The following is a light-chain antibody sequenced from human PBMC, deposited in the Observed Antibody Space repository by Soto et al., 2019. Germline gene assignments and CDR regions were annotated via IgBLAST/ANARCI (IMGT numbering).Light chain of an antibody. CDR3: CSYAGVSTFV. CDR2: EVT. Sequence: QSVLTQPASVSGSPGQSITISCTGTSSDVGSYDLVSWYQQHPGKAPRLIIYEVTKRPSGVSNRFSGPKSGSTASLTFSGLQAEDEADYFCCSYAGVSTFVFGTGTKLTVL. V-gene: IGLV2-23*02. CDR1: SSDVGSYDL. J-gene: IGLJ1*01.